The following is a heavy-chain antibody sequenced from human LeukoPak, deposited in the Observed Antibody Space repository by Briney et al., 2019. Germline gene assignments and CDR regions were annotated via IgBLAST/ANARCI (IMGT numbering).Heavy chain of an antibody. CDR2: ISAYNGNT. CDR3: ALDSSSAHNWFDP. D-gene: IGHD6-6*01. Sequence: ASVKVSCKASGYTFTSYGISWVRQAPGQGLEWMGWISAYNGNTNYAQKFQGRVTMTTDTSTRIAYMELRSLRSDDTAVYYCALDSSSAHNWFDPWGEEPVVTVSS. CDR1: GYTFTSYG. V-gene: IGHV1-18*01. J-gene: IGHJ5*02.